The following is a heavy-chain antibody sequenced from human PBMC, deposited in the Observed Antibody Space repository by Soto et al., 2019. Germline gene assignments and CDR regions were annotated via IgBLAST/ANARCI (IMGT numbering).Heavy chain of an antibody. CDR2: INHSGST. V-gene: IGHV4-34*01. D-gene: IGHD2-2*02. CDR3: ARGLSTLRNTSWWFDP. J-gene: IGHJ5*02. Sequence: SETLSLTCAVYGGSFSGYYWSWIRQPPGKGLEWIGEINHSGSTNYNPSLKSRVTISVDTSKNQFSLKLSSVTAADTAVYYCARGLSTLRNTSWWFDPWGQGTLVTVSS. CDR1: GGSFSGYY.